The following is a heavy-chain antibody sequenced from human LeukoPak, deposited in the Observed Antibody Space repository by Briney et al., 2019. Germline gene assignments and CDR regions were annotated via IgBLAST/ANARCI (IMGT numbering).Heavy chain of an antibody. CDR2: IYYSGTT. CDR1: GGSISSGDYY. Sequence: SETLSLTCTVSGGSISSGDYYWSWIRQPPGKGLEWIGYIYYSGTTYYNPSLKSRVTISVDTSKNQFSLKLSSVTAADTAVYYCARNVAMSWFDPWGQGTLVTVSS. J-gene: IGHJ5*02. CDR3: ARNVAMSWFDP. V-gene: IGHV4-30-4*01. D-gene: IGHD2-21*01.